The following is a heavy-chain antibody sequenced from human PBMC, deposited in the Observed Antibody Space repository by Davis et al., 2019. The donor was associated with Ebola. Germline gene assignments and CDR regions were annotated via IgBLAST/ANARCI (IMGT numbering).Heavy chain of an antibody. Sequence: GASLKISCAASGFTFSGSAMHWVRQASGKGLEWVGRIRSKANSYATAYAASVKGRFTISSDDSKNTAYLQMNSLKTEDTAVYYCETSSSSGGDYWGQGTLVTVSS. CDR3: ETSSSSGGDY. CDR1: GFTFSGSA. V-gene: IGHV3-73*01. J-gene: IGHJ4*02. CDR2: IRSKANSYAT. D-gene: IGHD6-6*01.